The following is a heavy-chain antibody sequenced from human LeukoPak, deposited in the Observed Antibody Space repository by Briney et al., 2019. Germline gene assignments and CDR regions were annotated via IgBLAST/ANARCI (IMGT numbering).Heavy chain of an antibody. CDR2: IYYTEA. CDR3: ATRKLGNDY. V-gene: IGHV4-59*02. D-gene: IGHD7-27*01. CDR1: GGSVSNYY. J-gene: IGHJ4*02. Sequence: SETLSLTCTVSGGSVSNYYWSWIRQSPGKGLEWIGYIYYTEASYNPSLKSRVTISADTSKNQFSLKLYSVTAADTAVYYCATRKLGNDYWGQGTLVTVSS.